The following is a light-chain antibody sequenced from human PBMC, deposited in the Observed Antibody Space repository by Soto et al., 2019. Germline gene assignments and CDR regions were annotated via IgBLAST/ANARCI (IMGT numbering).Light chain of an antibody. CDR2: DVS. CDR1: SSDVGGYNY. V-gene: IGLV2-14*01. J-gene: IGLJ2*01. CDR3: SSYTSRSTLV. Sequence: QSVLTQPASVSGSPGQSITISCTGTSSDVGGYNYVSWYQQHPGKAPKLMIDDVSNRPSGVSNRFSGSKTGNTASLTISGLQAEDEAHYYCSSYTSRSTLVFGGGTKLTVL.